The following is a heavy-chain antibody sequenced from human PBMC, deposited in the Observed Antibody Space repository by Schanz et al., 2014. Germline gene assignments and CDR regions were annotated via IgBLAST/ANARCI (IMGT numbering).Heavy chain of an antibody. J-gene: IGHJ2*01. Sequence: QVQLVDSGGGLVKPGGSLRLSCTASGFPFSDYFMAWIRQPPGRGLEWVSYIGNGGVTIYYADSVKGRFTISRDNSKNTLYLQMNSLRAEDTAIYYCAKDAPYPFDLWGRGTLXTVSS. V-gene: IGHV3-11*01. CDR1: GFPFSDYF. CDR2: IGNGGVTI. CDR3: AKDAPYPFDL.